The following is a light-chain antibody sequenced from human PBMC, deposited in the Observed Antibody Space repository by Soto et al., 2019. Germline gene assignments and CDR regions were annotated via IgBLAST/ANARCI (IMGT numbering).Light chain of an antibody. CDR2: GAS. Sequence: EIVMTQSPATLSVSPGERATLSCRASQSVSSDLAWYQQKPGQAPRLLIHGASTRATGIPVRFSGSGSGTEFTLTISSLQSEDFAVYYCQQYSTWPPTFGQGTKVEIK. CDR3: QQYSTWPPT. V-gene: IGKV3-15*01. J-gene: IGKJ1*01. CDR1: QSVSSD.